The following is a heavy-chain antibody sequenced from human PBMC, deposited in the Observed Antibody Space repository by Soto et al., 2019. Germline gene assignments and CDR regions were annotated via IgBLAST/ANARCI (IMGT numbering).Heavy chain of an antibody. V-gene: IGHV3-30-3*01. D-gene: IGHD3-3*01. CDR1: GFTFSIHA. Sequence: QVQLGESGGGVVQPGRSLRLSCAASGFTFSIHAMHWVRQAPGKGLEWVAVISYDGNHKYYADSVKGRFTISRDNSKNTLYLQMNSLRAEDTAVYYCARDTSLTIFGVAKVGMDVWGQGTTVTVSS. CDR2: ISYDGNHK. CDR3: ARDTSLTIFGVAKVGMDV. J-gene: IGHJ6*02.